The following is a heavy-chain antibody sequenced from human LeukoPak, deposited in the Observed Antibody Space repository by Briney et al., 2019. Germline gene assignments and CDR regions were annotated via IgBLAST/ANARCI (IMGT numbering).Heavy chain of an antibody. CDR2: IIPIFGTA. Sequence: GASVKLSCKASGGTFSSYAISWVRQAPGQGLEWMGGIIPIFGTANYAQKFQGRVTITADKSTSTAYMELSSLRSEDTAVYYCARDCSEGFDYWGQGTLVTVSS. V-gene: IGHV1-69*06. J-gene: IGHJ4*02. CDR1: GGTFSSYA. CDR3: ARDCSEGFDY. D-gene: IGHD6-25*01.